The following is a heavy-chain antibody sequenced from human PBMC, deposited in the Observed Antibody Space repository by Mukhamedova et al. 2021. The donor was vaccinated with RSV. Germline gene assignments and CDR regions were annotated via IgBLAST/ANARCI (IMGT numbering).Heavy chain of an antibody. Sequence: QWVRQVPGKGLVWVSRINEDGTSTNYADSVRGRFTMSRDTAKNTLYLQMSSLRAEDTAVYYCAREGDCGGLCPDYWGQGTLVTVS. CDR3: AREGDCGGLCPDY. V-gene: IGHV3-74*01. CDR2: INEDGTST. J-gene: IGHJ4*02. D-gene: IGHD2-21*01.